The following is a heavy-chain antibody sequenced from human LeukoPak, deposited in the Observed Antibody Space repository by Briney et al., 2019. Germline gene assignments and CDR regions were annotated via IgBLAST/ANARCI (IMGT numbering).Heavy chain of an antibody. CDR1: GGSISSSSYY. Sequence: PSETLSLTCTVSGGSISSSSYYWGWIRQPPGKGLEWIGSIYYSGSTNYNPSLKSRVTISVDTSKNQFSLKLSSVTAADTAVYYCARGVITMIWPNAFDIWGQGTMVTVSS. J-gene: IGHJ3*02. V-gene: IGHV4-39*07. CDR3: ARGVITMIWPNAFDI. D-gene: IGHD3-22*01. CDR2: IYYSGST.